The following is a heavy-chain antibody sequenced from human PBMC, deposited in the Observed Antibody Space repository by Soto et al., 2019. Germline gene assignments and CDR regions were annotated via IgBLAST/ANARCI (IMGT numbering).Heavy chain of an antibody. V-gene: IGHV4-39*01. D-gene: IGHD2-2*01. CDR2: IYYSGST. Sequence: SETLSLTCTVSGGSISSSSYYWGWIRQPPGKGLEWIGSIYYSGSTYYNPSLKSRVTISVDTSKNQFSLKLSSVTAADTAVYYCARQHGYCSSTSCYDYYYYMDVWGKGTTVTVSS. J-gene: IGHJ6*03. CDR1: GGSISSSSYY. CDR3: ARQHGYCSSTSCYDYYYYMDV.